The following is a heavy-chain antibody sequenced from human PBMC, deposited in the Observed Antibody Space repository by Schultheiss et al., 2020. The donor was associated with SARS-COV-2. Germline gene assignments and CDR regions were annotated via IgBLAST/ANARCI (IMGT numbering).Heavy chain of an antibody. CDR3: ARDRRVGATPLFYYYYYMDV. J-gene: IGHJ6*03. CDR1: GGSISSSSYY. V-gene: IGHV4-61*01. CDR2: IYYSGST. D-gene: IGHD1-26*01. Sequence: SETLSLTCTVSGGSISSSSYYWGWIRQPPGKGLEWIGYIYYSGSTNYNPSLKSRVTISVDTSKNQFSLKLSSVTAADTAVYYCARDRRVGATPLFYYYYYMDVWGKGTTVTVSS.